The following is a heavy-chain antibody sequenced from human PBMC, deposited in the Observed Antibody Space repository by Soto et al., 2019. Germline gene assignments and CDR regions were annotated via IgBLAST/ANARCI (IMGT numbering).Heavy chain of an antibody. CDR1: GGSISSSSYY. CDR2: IYYSGST. CDR3: ASRRVDYGDYQDFGGYFDL. V-gene: IGHV4-39*01. D-gene: IGHD4-17*01. Sequence: QLQLQESGPGLVKPSETLSLTCTVSGGSISSSSYYWGWIRQPPGKGLEWIGSIYYSGSTYYNPSLKSRVTLSVDTSKNQFSLKRSSVTAADTAVYYCASRRVDYGDYQDFGGYFDLWGRGTLVTVSS. J-gene: IGHJ2*01.